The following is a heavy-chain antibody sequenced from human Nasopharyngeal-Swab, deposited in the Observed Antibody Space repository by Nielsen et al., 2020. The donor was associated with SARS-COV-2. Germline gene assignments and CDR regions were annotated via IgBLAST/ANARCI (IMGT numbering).Heavy chain of an antibody. D-gene: IGHD3-3*01. Sequence: GESLKISCAASGFSFSCYGLHWVRQAPGKGLEWVSVISYDGSNKYYADSVNGRFTISRDNSKNTLYPQMNSLRAEDTAVYYCAKDVQYNFSDYWGQGTLVTVSS. CDR2: ISYDGSNK. CDR3: AKDVQYNFSDY. V-gene: IGHV3-30*18. J-gene: IGHJ4*02. CDR1: GFSFSCYG.